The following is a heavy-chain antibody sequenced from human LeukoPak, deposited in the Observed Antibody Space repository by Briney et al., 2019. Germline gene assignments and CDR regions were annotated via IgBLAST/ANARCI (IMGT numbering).Heavy chain of an antibody. CDR3: ARDKVSGSYSITYYYYYGMDV. D-gene: IGHD3-10*01. Sequence: ASVTVSCTASGYTFTSYYMHWVRQAPGQGLEWMGLINPSGGSTSYAQKFQGRVTMTRDTSTSTVYMELSSLRSEDTAVYYCARDKVSGSYSITYYYYYGMDVWGKGTTVTVSS. CDR1: GYTFTSYY. V-gene: IGHV1-46*01. CDR2: INPSGGST. J-gene: IGHJ6*04.